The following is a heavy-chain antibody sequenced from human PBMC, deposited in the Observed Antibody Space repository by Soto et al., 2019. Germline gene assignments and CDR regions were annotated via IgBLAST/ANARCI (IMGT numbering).Heavy chain of an antibody. CDR3: ARAPGYGLRENFDY. CDR1: GFTFDDYG. V-gene: IGHV3-20*04. J-gene: IGHJ4*02. Sequence: PGGSLRLSCAASGFTFDDYGMSWVRQAPGKGLEWVSGVNWNGGSTGYADSVKGRFTISRDNAKNSLYLQMNSLRAEDTALYYCARAPGYGLRENFDYWGQGTLVTVSS. CDR2: VNWNGGST. D-gene: IGHD3-9*01.